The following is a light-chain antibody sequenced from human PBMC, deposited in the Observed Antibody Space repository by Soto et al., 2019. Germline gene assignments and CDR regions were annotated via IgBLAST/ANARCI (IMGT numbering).Light chain of an antibody. CDR2: LGS. CDR1: QILLHSNGYNY. V-gene: IGKV2-28*01. J-gene: IGKJ1*01. CDR3: MQALQTRT. Sequence: DIVMTQSPLSLPVTPVDPASISCRSSQILLHSNGYNYLDWYLQKPGQSPQLLIYLGSNRASGVPDRFSGSGSGTDFILKISRVEPEDVGVYYCMQALQTRTFGQGTKVDIK.